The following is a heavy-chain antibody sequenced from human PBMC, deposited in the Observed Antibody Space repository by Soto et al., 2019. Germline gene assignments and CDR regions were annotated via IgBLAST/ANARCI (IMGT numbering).Heavy chain of an antibody. CDR2: ISGSGGST. V-gene: IGHV3-23*01. D-gene: IGHD6-13*01. J-gene: IGHJ6*02. CDR1: GFTFSSYA. CDR3: AKDHGPSWSYYYGMDV. Sequence: GGSLRLSCAASGFTFSSYAMSWVRQARGKGLEWVSAISGSGGSTYYADSVKGRFTISRDNSKNTLYLQMNSLRAEDTAVYYCAKDHGPSWSYYYGMDVWGQGTTVTVSS.